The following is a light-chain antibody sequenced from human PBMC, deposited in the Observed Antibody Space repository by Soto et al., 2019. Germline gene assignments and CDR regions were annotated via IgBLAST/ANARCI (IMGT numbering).Light chain of an antibody. V-gene: IGLV2-14*01. CDR2: DVN. Sequence: QSVLTQPASVSGSPGQSITISCTGTSSDVGGYNYVSWYQQHPGKAPKLMIYDVNNRPSGVSNRFSGSKSGNTASLTISGLQAEDEADYYCSSYTSSSTLVVFGGGTTLTVL. CDR1: SSDVGGYNY. CDR3: SSYTSSSTLVV. J-gene: IGLJ2*01.